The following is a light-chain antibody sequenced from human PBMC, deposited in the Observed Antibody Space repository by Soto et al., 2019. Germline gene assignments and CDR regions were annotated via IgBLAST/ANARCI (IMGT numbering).Light chain of an antibody. CDR3: QQCSNWPLT. Sequence: EIVMTHSPATLSVSPGERATLSCRASQSVSSNLAWYQQKPGQAPRLLIYGASTRATGIPARFSASGSGTEFTLTISSLQSEDFAVYYCQQCSNWPLTFGGGTKVDIK. CDR2: GAS. J-gene: IGKJ4*01. CDR1: QSVSSN. V-gene: IGKV3-15*01.